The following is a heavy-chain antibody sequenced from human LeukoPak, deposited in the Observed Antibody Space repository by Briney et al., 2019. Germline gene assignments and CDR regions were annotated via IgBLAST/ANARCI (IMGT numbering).Heavy chain of an antibody. D-gene: IGHD3/OR15-3a*01. J-gene: IGHJ4*02. CDR3: ARSPESLGQGHLDS. CDR1: GFTFSSYS. V-gene: IGHV3-30*04. Sequence: PGGSLRLSCAASGFTFSSYSMHWGRQAPGKGLEWLTLISYHGSNKDYTDSVKGRFTVSRDNSKNTLFLQMNSLRTEDTAIYFCARSPESLGQGHLDSWGQGTLVTVSS. CDR2: ISYHGSNK.